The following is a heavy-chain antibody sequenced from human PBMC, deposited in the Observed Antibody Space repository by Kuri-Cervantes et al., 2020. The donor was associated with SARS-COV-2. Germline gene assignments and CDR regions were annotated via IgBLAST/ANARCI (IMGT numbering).Heavy chain of an antibody. CDR3: ARAPNSISYDAFDI. CDR1: GFSLSNARMG. V-gene: IGHV2-26*01. Sequence: SGPTLVKPTETLTLTCTVSGFSLSNARMGVSWIRQPPGKALEWLAHISSNDEKSYSTSLKSRLTISKDTSKGQVVLTVTKMDPVDTATYYCARAPNSISYDAFDIWGQGTMVTVSS. CDR2: ISSNDEK. J-gene: IGHJ3*02. D-gene: IGHD6-6*01.